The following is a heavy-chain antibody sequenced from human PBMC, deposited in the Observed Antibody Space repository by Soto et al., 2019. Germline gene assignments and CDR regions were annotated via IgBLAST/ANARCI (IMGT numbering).Heavy chain of an antibody. CDR1: GFTFRNYG. Sequence: QGQMEESGGGVVQPGGSLRLSCVVSGFTFRNYGMHWVRQAPGKGRELLAMIYNDGSHTEYRASVKGGFTISRDNSRDTLYVQMNNLRVADTAVYYCARDGAAVVGTFANWGQGTLVTVSS. D-gene: IGHD6-19*01. CDR2: IYNDGSHT. CDR3: ARDGAAVVGTFAN. V-gene: IGHV3-33*01. J-gene: IGHJ4*02.